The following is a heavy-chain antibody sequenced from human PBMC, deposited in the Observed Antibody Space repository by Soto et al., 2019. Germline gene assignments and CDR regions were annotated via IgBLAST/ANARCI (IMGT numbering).Heavy chain of an antibody. V-gene: IGHV4-31*03. Sequence: SETLSLTCTVSGGSISSGGYYWSWIRQRPGKGLEWIGYIYYSGSTYYNPSLKSRVTISVDTSKNQFSLKLSSVTAADTAVYYCARCKTDYDFWSGYPDVWGQGTTVTVSS. CDR2: IYYSGST. J-gene: IGHJ6*02. CDR3: ARCKTDYDFWSGYPDV. D-gene: IGHD3-3*01. CDR1: GGSISSGGYY.